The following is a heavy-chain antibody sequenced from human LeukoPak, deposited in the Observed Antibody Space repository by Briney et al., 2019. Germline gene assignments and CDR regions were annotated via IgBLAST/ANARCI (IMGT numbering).Heavy chain of an antibody. V-gene: IGHV3-33*01. D-gene: IGHD3-22*01. Sequence: PGRSLRLSCAASGFTFSSYGMHWVRQAPGKGLEWVAVIWYDGSNKYYADSVKGRFTISRDNAKNSLYLQMNSLRDEDTAVYYCARYYYDSSAQGSYYYGMDVWGQGTTVTVSS. J-gene: IGHJ6*02. CDR2: IWYDGSNK. CDR1: GFTFSSYG. CDR3: ARYYYDSSAQGSYYYGMDV.